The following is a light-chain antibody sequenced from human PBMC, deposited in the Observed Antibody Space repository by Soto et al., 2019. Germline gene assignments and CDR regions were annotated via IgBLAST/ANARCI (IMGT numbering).Light chain of an antibody. CDR3: LQLYNYPRT. V-gene: IGKV1-6*01. CDR2: AAS. CDR1: QAIRSD. J-gene: IGKJ1*01. Sequence: AIQMNQSPSSLSASVGDRVTITCRASQAIRSDLAWYQQKPGMAPKFLIFAASNLQRGVPARFSGSGSGTDFTLTISSLQPEDFATYYCLQLYNYPRTFGQGTKVDIK.